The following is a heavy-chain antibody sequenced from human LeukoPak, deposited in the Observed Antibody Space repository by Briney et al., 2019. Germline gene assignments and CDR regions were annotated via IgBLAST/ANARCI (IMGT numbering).Heavy chain of an antibody. J-gene: IGHJ4*02. CDR3: ARDLSGGKYYFDY. Sequence: ASVKVSCKTSGYTFTSYYMHWVRQAPGHGLEWMGIINPSGGSTSYAQKFQGRVTMTRDTSTGTVYMELSSLRTEDTAVYYCARDLSGGKYYFDYWGQGTLVTVSS. V-gene: IGHV1-46*01. CDR2: INPSGGST. D-gene: IGHD4-23*01. CDR1: GYTFTSYY.